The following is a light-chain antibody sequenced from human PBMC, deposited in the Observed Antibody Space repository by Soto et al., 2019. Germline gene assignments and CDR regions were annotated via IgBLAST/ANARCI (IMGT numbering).Light chain of an antibody. Sequence: EIVLTQSPDTLSLSPGERATLSCRASQSVSSYLAWYQQKPGQALRLLIHDTFKRATGIPARFSGSGSGTDFTLTISSLEPEDFAVYYCVQRSTWTWTVGQGSKVEI. J-gene: IGKJ1*01. CDR3: VQRSTWTWT. CDR1: QSVSSY. CDR2: DTF. V-gene: IGKV3-11*01.